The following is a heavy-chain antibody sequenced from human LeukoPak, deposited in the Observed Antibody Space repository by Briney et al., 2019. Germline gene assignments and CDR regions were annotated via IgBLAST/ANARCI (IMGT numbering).Heavy chain of an antibody. CDR1: GYSISSGYY. Sequence: SETLSLTCAVSGYSISSGYYWGWIRQPPGKGLEWIGSIYHSGSTYYNPSLKSRVTISVDTSKNQFSLNLSSVTAADTAVYYWARAGNQLLWAEYWGQGTLVTVSP. V-gene: IGHV4-38-2*01. CDR2: IYHSGST. D-gene: IGHD2-2*01. J-gene: IGHJ4*02. CDR3: ARAGNQLLWAEY.